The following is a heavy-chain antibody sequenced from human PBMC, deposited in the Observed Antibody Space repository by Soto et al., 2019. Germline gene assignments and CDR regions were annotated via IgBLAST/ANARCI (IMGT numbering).Heavy chain of an antibody. V-gene: IGHV1-46*01. CDR2: INPSVGST. CDR3: ARGDCSSTSCYYDYYYGMDV. CDR1: GYTFTSYY. D-gene: IGHD2-2*01. J-gene: IGHJ6*02. Sequence: ASVKVSCKXSGYTFTSYYMHWVRRAPGQGLERMGIINPSVGSTSYAQKFQGRVTITADKSTSTAYMELSSLRSEDTAVYYCARGDCSSTSCYYDYYYGMDVWGQGTTVTVSS.